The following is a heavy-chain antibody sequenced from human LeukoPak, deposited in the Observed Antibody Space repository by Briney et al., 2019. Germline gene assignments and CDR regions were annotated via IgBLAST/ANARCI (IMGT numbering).Heavy chain of an antibody. Sequence: SETLSLTCAVSGYSISSGYYWGWIRQPPGKGLEWSGIFYHSGSTYYNPSLKSRVTISVDTSKNHYSLKLSAVTAADTAVYYCARRAYSIAPVQNWFDPWGQGTLVTVSS. CDR1: GYSISSGYY. CDR2: FYHSGST. V-gene: IGHV4-38-2*01. CDR3: ARRAYSIAPVQNWFDP. J-gene: IGHJ5*02. D-gene: IGHD6-13*01.